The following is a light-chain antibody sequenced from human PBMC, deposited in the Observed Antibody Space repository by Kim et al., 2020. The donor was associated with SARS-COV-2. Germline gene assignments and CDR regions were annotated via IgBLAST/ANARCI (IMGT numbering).Light chain of an antibody. J-gene: IGKJ2*01. CDR1: QSVSMW. Sequence: LSASVGDRVTITCRASQSVSMWLAWYQQKIGKAPKLLIYKASSLEVGVPSRFSGRRSGTEFNLTISSLQPDDFATYYCQQYNNLFTFGQGTKLEI. CDR2: KAS. CDR3: QQYNNLFT. V-gene: IGKV1-5*03.